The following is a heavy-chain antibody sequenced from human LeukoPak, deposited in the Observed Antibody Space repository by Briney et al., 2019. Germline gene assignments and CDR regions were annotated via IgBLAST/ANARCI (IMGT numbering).Heavy chain of an antibody. J-gene: IGHJ4*02. CDR3: AKSLWGGFDY. V-gene: IGHV3-23*01. CDR2: ISGSGGST. CDR1: GFTFSGYA. Sequence: PGGSLRLSCAASGFTFSGYAMSWVRQAPGKRLEWVSGISGSGGSTYSADSVKDRFTISRDNSKNTLYLQMNSLRAEDTAVYYCAKSLWGGFDYWGQGTLVAVSS. D-gene: IGHD3-10*01.